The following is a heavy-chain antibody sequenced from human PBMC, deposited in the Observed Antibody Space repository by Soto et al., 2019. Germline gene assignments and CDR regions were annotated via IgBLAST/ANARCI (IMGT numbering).Heavy chain of an antibody. CDR1: GFPFSSYA. CDR2: ISGGGNDR. D-gene: IGHD3-22*01. J-gene: IGHJ4*02. V-gene: IGHV3-23*01. CDR3: ARSLFMVAPDSEPFDY. Sequence: VQLRESGGSLVQPGGSLTLSCAASGFPFSSYAMSWVRQTPERGLEWVAAISGGGNDRYYADFVQGRCTFSRDNSRNILYLQMNSLRADDTATYFCARSLFMVAPDSEPFDYWGQGTLVTVSS.